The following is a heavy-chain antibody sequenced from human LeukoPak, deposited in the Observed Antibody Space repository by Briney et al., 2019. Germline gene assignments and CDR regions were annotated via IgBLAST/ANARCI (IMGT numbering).Heavy chain of an antibody. J-gene: IGHJ5*02. CDR3: AKSQPSAISWFDP. V-gene: IGHV3-23*01. D-gene: IGHD2-2*02. CDR2: ISSSAASI. Sequence: GGSLRLSCAASGFTFSSYAMNWVRQAPGKGLEWVSAISSSAASIYYADSVKGRFTISRDNSKNTLWLQMNSLRDEDTAVYYCAKSQPSAISWFDPWGQGTLVTVSS. CDR1: GFTFSSYA.